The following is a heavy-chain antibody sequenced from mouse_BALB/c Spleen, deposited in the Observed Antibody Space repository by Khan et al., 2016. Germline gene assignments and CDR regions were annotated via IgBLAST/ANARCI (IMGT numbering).Heavy chain of an antibody. CDR1: GYTFTNYG. V-gene: IGHV9-3*02. CDR2: INTNTGEP. D-gene: IGHD1-1*01. Sequence: QIQLVQSGPELKKPGETVKISCKASGYTFTNYGMNWVKQAPGKGLKWMGWINTNTGEPKYAEELKGRFAFSLDTAASTAYLQINNLKNEDTATYFCARYYGGYFDVWGAGTTVTVSS. CDR3: ARYYGGYFDV. J-gene: IGHJ1*01.